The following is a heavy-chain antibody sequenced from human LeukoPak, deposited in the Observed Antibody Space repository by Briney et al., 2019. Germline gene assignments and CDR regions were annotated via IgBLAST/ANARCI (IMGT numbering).Heavy chain of an antibody. Sequence: GGSLRLSCAASGFTFSSYAMSWVRQPPGKGLEWVSAISGSGGSTYYTDSVKGRFTISRDNSKNTLYLQMNSLRAEDTAVYYCAKDKHRGTRGYFDYWGQGTLVTVSS. CDR3: AKDKHRGTRGYFDY. V-gene: IGHV3-23*01. CDR2: ISGSGGST. CDR1: GFTFSSYA. J-gene: IGHJ4*02. D-gene: IGHD1-7*01.